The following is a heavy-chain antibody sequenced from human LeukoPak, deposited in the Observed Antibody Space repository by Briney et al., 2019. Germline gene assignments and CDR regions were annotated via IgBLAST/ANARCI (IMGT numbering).Heavy chain of an antibody. V-gene: IGHV3-21*01. CDR3: ARGSVMVRGVIPLEGS. Sequence: PGGSLRLSCAASGFTFSSYSMNWVRQAPGKGLEWVSSISSSSSYIYYADSVKGRFTISRDNAKNSLYLQMNSLRAEDTAVYYCARGSVMVRGVIPLEGSWGQGTLVTVSS. D-gene: IGHD3-10*01. J-gene: IGHJ4*02. CDR2: ISSSSSYI. CDR1: GFTFSSYS.